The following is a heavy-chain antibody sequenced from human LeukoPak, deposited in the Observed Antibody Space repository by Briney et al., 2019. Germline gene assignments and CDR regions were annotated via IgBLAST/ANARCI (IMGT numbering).Heavy chain of an antibody. CDR3: ARDHPYYDIFY. CDR2: ISSSSSYI. D-gene: IGHD3-9*01. Sequence: GGSLRLSCAASGFTFSSFTMNWVRQAPGKGLEWVSSISSSSSYIYYADSVKGRFTISRDNAKNSLYLQMNSLRAEDTAVYYCARDHPYYDIFYWGQGTLVTVSS. J-gene: IGHJ4*02. V-gene: IGHV3-21*01. CDR1: GFTFSSFT.